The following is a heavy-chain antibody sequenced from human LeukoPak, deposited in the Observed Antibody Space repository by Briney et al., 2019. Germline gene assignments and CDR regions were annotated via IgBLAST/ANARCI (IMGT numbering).Heavy chain of an antibody. CDR3: ATQGYSSGWSFDY. J-gene: IGHJ4*02. CDR1: GGSISSGGYY. Sequence: SQTLSLTCTVSGGSISSGGYYWSWIRQHPGKGLEWIGYIYYSGSTYYNPSLKSRVTISVDTSKNQFSLKLSSVTAADTAVYYCATQGYSSGWSFDYWGQGTLVTVSS. V-gene: IGHV4-31*03. CDR2: IYYSGST. D-gene: IGHD6-19*01.